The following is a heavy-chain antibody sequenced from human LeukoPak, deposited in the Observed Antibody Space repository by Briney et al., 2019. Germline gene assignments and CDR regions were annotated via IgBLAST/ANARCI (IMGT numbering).Heavy chain of an antibody. CDR1: GGTFSSYA. CDR3: ARDPQEAGTFAFDI. CDR2: IIPIFGTA. Sequence: ASVKVSCKASGGTFSSYAISWVRQAPGQGLEWMGGIIPIFGTANYAQKFQGRVTITADESTSTAYMELSSLRSEDTAVYYCARDPQEAGTFAFDIWGQGTMVTVSS. V-gene: IGHV1-69*13. J-gene: IGHJ3*02. D-gene: IGHD6-13*01.